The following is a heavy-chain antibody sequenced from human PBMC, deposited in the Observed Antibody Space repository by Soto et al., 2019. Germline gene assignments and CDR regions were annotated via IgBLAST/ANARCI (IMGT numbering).Heavy chain of an antibody. CDR2: FYYSGST. V-gene: IGHV4-39*01. Sequence: PSETLSLTCSVSGGSISSNSYYWGWIHQPPGKGLEWIGSFYYSGSTYSNPSLKSRVTISVDTSKNQFSLNLSSLTAADTAVYYCATSKGGSGMDVWGQGTTVTVSS. J-gene: IGHJ6*02. CDR1: GGSISSNSYY. CDR3: ATSKGGSGMDV. D-gene: IGHD1-26*01.